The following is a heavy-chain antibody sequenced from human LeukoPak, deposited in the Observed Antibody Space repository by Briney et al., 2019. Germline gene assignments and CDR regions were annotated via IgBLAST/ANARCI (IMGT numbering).Heavy chain of an antibody. CDR2: INTDASNT. CDR3: ARDQSIAGPTTADY. V-gene: IGHV3-74*01. Sequence: GGSLRLSCEASGFTFSRFWMHWVRQAPGKGLVWVSRINTDASNTIYAESVKGRFTISRDNAKNRLYLQMNSLRAEDTAVYYCARDQSIAGPTTADYWGQGTLVTVSS. CDR1: GFTFSRFW. D-gene: IGHD1-26*01. J-gene: IGHJ4*02.